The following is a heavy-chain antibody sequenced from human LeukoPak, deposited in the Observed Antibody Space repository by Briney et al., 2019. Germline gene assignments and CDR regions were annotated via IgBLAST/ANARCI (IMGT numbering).Heavy chain of an antibody. J-gene: IGHJ4*02. CDR3: ARGYCSSTSCYDYFDY. Sequence: GGSLRLSCAASGFTVSSNYMSWVRQAPGKGLEWVSVIYSGGSTYYADSAKGRFTISRDNSKNTLYLQMNSLRAEDTAVYYCARGYCSSTSCYDYFDYWGQGTLVTVSS. CDR1: GFTVSSNY. V-gene: IGHV3-66*01. CDR2: IYSGGST. D-gene: IGHD2-2*01.